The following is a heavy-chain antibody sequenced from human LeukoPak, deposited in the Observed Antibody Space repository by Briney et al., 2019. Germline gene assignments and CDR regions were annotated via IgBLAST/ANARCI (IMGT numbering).Heavy chain of an antibody. Sequence: GASVKVSCKASGYTFTGYYMHWVRQAPGQGLEWIGWINPNSGGTNYAQKFQGRVTMTRDTSISTAYMELSRLRSDDTAVYYCARVLADSSGWSNDDAFDIWGQGTMVTVSS. J-gene: IGHJ3*02. CDR3: ARVLADSSGWSNDDAFDI. CDR1: GYTFTGYY. V-gene: IGHV1-2*02. D-gene: IGHD6-19*01. CDR2: INPNSGGT.